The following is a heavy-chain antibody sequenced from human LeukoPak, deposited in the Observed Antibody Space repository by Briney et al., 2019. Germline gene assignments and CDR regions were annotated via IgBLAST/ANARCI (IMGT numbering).Heavy chain of an antibody. D-gene: IGHD6-13*01. V-gene: IGHV3-21*01. J-gene: IGHJ4*02. CDR2: ITSSSSYV. CDR3: ARDGSSWSFFDY. Sequence: GGSLRLSCAASGFTFSSYSINWVRQAPARGLEWVSSITSSSSYVYYADSVKGRFTTSRDNSKNSVYLQMNSQRAEDTAVYCGARDGSSWSFFDYWGQGTMVIVSS. CDR1: GFTFSSYS.